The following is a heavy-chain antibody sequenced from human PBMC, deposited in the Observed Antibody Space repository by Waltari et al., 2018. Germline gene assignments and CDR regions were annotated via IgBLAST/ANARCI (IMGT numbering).Heavy chain of an antibody. Sequence: EVHLLESGGGLVQPGGSMRLSCAASGFTFSDFGMNWVRQAPGKGREWVSSIRASGSNAYYADSVRGRFTISRDNSRNTLYLQMNGLRAEDTALYFCAKDLGSGVLGYFAHWGQGTLATVSS. CDR1: GFTFSDFG. D-gene: IGHD2-15*01. V-gene: IGHV3-23*01. J-gene: IGHJ4*02. CDR3: AKDLGSGVLGYFAH. CDR2: IRASGSNA.